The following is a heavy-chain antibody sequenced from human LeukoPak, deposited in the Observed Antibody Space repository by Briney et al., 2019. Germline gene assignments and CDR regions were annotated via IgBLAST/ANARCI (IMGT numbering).Heavy chain of an antibody. CDR2: INSDGSST. CDR3: ARRGGTYYYEY. D-gene: IGHD1-1*01. J-gene: IGHJ4*02. V-gene: IGHV3-74*01. CDR1: GFTFSSNW. Sequence: GGSLRLSCAASGFTFSSNWMHWVRHAPGKGLVWVSRINSDGSSTDYADSVKGRFTISRDNAKNTLYLQMNSLRAEDTAVYYCARRGGTYYYEYWGQGTLVTVSS.